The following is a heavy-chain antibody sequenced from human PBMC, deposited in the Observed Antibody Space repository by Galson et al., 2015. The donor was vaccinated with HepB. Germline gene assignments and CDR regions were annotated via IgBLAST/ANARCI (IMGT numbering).Heavy chain of an antibody. V-gene: IGHV3-23*01. J-gene: IGHJ4*02. CDR2: ITDSGGTT. CDR3: VTSPDFWSGYEDY. Sequence: SLRLSCAASGFTFSSYSMNWVRQAPGKGLEWVSGITDSGGTTYYADSVKGRFTISRDNSKNTLYLQVNSLRAEDTAVYYCVTSPDFWSGYEDYWGRGTLVTVSS. CDR1: GFTFSSYS. D-gene: IGHD3-3*01.